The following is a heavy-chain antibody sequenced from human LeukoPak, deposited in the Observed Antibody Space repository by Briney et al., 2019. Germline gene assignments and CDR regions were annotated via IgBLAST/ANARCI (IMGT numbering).Heavy chain of an antibody. CDR2: IKQDGSEK. CDR3: ARDGGITPTGTVTYYYYYMDV. J-gene: IGHJ6*03. V-gene: IGHV3-7*01. CDR1: GFTLSSYW. D-gene: IGHD6-13*01. Sequence: GGSLSLTCAASGFTLSSYWMSWVRQAPGKGLEWVANIKQDGSEKYYVDSVKGRFTISRDNAKNSLFLQMNSLRAEDTAVYYCARDGGITPTGTVTYYYYYMDVWGKGTTVTVSS.